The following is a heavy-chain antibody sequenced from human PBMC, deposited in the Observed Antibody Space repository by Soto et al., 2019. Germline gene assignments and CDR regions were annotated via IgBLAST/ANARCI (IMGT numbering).Heavy chain of an antibody. CDR3: ARSDSNYAPFDY. CDR1: GGSFSGYY. Sequence: SETLSHTCAVYGGSFSGYYWSWIRQPPGKGLEWIGEINHSGSTNYNPSLKSRVTISVDTSKNQFSLKLSSVTAADTAVYYCARSDSNYAPFDYWGKGTLVTVSS. J-gene: IGHJ4*02. V-gene: IGHV4-34*01. CDR2: INHSGST. D-gene: IGHD4-4*01.